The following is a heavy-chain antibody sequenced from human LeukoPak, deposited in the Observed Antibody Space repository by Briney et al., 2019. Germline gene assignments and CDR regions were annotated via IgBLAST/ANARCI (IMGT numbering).Heavy chain of an antibody. V-gene: IGHV4-34*01. CDR1: GGSFSGYY. Sequence: SETLSLTCAVYGGSFSGYYWSWIRQPPGKGLEWIGEINHSGSTNYNPSLKSRVTISVDTSKNQFSLKLTSVTTADTAVYYCAGEDYFDSSGYASWRFDIWGQGTMVTVSS. D-gene: IGHD3-22*01. CDR2: INHSGST. J-gene: IGHJ3*02. CDR3: AGEDYFDSSGYASWRFDI.